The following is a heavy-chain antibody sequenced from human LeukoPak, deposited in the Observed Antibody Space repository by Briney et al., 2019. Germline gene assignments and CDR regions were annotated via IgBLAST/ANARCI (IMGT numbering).Heavy chain of an antibody. CDR2: INPRGGTT. J-gene: IGHJ4*02. V-gene: IGHV1-46*01. D-gene: IGHD1-26*01. CDR3: ARDLSGSYHMYYFDY. Sequence: ASVKVSFKTSGYSFTNYYMHWVRQAPGQGLEWMGLINPRGGTTSHPQKFQGRVTMTRDTSTSTVYMELSSLRSEDTAVYFCARDLSGSYHMYYFDYWGQGTLVTVSS. CDR1: GYSFTNYY.